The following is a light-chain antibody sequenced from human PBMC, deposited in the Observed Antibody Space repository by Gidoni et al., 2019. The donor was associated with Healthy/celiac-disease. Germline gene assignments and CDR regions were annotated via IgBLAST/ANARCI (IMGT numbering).Light chain of an antibody. CDR2: DAS. Sequence: DIQITQSPSTLSASVGDRVTITCRASQSISSWLAWYQQKQGKAPKPLIYDASSLESGVPARFSGSGSGTEFTLTISSLQPDDFATYYCQQYNSYPYTFGQGTKLEIK. J-gene: IGKJ2*01. V-gene: IGKV1-5*01. CDR3: QQYNSYPYT. CDR1: QSISSW.